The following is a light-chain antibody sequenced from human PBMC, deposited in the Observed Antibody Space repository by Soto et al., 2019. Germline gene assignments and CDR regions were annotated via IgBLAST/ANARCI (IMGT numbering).Light chain of an antibody. V-gene: IGKV1-39*01. CDR1: QRISSY. CDR3: QPSYSTPDT. Sequence: DIQMTQSPAPLSASVGDRATITCRASQRISSYLNSYQQKPGNAPKLLIYAAYSLPSGVPSRFSGSGSGTDFTITISSLQPEDFAICYCQPSYSTPDTFGQGTRL. CDR2: AAY. J-gene: IGKJ5*01.